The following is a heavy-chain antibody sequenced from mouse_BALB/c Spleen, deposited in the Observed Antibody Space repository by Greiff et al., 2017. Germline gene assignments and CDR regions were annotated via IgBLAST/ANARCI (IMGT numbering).Heavy chain of an antibody. J-gene: IGHJ2*01. V-gene: IGHV3-2*02. D-gene: IGHD2-12*01. CDR3: ATWGTLRRDYFDY. CDR1: GYSITSDYA. CDR2: ISYSGST. Sequence: EVQLQQSGPGLVKPSQSLSLTCTVTGYSITSDYAWNWIRQFPGNKLEWMGYISYSGSTSYNPSLKSRISITRDTSKNQFFLQLNSVTTEDTATYYCATWGTLRRDYFDYWGQGTTLTVAS.